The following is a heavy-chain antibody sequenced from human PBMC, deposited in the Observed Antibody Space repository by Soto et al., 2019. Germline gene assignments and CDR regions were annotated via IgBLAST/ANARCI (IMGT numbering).Heavy chain of an antibody. CDR1: GYSFTSYW. Sequence: GESLKISCKGSGYSFTSYWIGWVRQMPGKGLEWMGIIYPGDSDTRYSPSFQGQVTISADKSISTAYLQWSSLKASDTAMYYCARGTNYYDSSGYHYDTNFDYWGQGTLVTVSS. CDR3: ARGTNYYDSSGYHYDTNFDY. J-gene: IGHJ4*02. CDR2: IYPGDSDT. V-gene: IGHV5-51*01. D-gene: IGHD3-22*01.